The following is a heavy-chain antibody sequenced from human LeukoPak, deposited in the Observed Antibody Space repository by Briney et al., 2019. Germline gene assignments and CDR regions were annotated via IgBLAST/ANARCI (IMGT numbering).Heavy chain of an antibody. J-gene: IGHJ4*02. CDR2: ISGSSGII. V-gene: IGHV3-48*01. CDR3: ARGSTYYGSSGQVPFDY. CDR1: GFTFNTYT. D-gene: IGHD3-22*01. Sequence: GGSLRLSCAASGFTFNTYTMNWVRQAPGKGLEWVSYISGSSGIIDYADSVRGRFTISRDNAKNSLYLQMNSLRAEDTAVYYCARGSTYYGSSGQVPFDYWGQGTLVTVSS.